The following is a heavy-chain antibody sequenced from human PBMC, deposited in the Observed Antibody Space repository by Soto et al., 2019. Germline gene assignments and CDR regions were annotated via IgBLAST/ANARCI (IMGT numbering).Heavy chain of an antibody. CDR2: ISVSGGST. J-gene: IGHJ6*02. D-gene: IGHD2-2*01. CDR1: GFTFSSYA. Sequence: GGSLRLACAASGFTFSSYAMSWVRQAPGKGLEWVSAISVSGGSTYYADSVKGRFTISRDNSKNTLYLQMNSLGAEDTAVYYCAKESSTVFSRDFYYGMDVWGQGTTVTVSS. CDR3: AKESSTVFSRDFYYGMDV. V-gene: IGHV3-23*01.